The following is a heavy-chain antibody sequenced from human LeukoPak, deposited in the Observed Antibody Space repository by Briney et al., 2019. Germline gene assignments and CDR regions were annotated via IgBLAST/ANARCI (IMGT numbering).Heavy chain of an antibody. CDR1: GYSISNGYY. CDR3: ARGRNDYVWGSYRLEASYDY. V-gene: IGHV4-38-2*02. CDR2: IYHRGST. J-gene: IGHJ4*02. Sequence: SETLSLTCTVSGYSISNGYYWGWIRQPPGKGLEWVGSIYHRGSTYYNPSLRSRVTISLDTSKNQFSLKLSSVTAADTAVYYCARGRNDYVWGSYRLEASYDYWGQGTLVTVSS. D-gene: IGHD3-16*02.